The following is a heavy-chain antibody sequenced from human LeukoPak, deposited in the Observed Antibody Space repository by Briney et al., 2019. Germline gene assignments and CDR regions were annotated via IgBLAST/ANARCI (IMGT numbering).Heavy chain of an antibody. V-gene: IGHV4-59*01. CDR2: IYYSGST. J-gene: IGHJ6*02. CDR3: ARGGNSGYDSVSNYYYYGMDV. CDR1: GGSISSYY. Sequence: PSETLSLTCTVSGGSISSYYWSWIRQPPGKGLEWIGYIYYSGSTNYNPSLKSRVTISVDTSKNQFSPKLSSVTAADTAVYYCARGGNSGYDSVSNYYYYGMDVWGQGTTVTVSS. D-gene: IGHD5-12*01.